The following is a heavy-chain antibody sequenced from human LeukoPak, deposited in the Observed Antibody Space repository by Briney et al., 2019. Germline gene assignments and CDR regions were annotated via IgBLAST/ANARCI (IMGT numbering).Heavy chain of an antibody. J-gene: IGHJ4*02. CDR3: MRGYGYHHY. CDR2: IKQDGSEK. D-gene: IGHD5-18*01. V-gene: IGHV3-7*03. CDR1: GFTFSSYW. Sequence: PGGSLRLSCAASGFTFSSYWMSWVRQAPGKGLEWVANIKQDGSEKYYIDSVKGRFIISRDNAKNSLYLQMNSLRAEDTAVYYCMRGYGYHHYWGQGTLVTVSS.